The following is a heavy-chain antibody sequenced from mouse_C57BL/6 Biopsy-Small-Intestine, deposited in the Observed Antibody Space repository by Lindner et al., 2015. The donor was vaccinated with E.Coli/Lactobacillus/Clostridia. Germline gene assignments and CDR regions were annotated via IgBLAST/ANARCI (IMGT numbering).Heavy chain of an antibody. Sequence: VQRQESGAELVRPGASVKLSCTASGFNIKDDYMHWVKQRPEQGLEWIGWIDPENGDTEYASKFQGKATITADTSSNTAYLQLSSLTSEDTAVYYCTTLYDYDVSFAYWGQGTLVTVSA. CDR2: IDPENGDT. V-gene: IGHV14-4*01. CDR3: TTLYDYDVSFAY. CDR1: GFNIKDDY. D-gene: IGHD2-4*01. J-gene: IGHJ3*01.